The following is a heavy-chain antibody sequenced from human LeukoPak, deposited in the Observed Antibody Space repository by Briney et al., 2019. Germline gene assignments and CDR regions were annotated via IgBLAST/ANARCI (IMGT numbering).Heavy chain of an antibody. CDR1: GGSISSSSYY. CDR3: ARGIRPPSSWYRKYYFDY. CDR2: INHSGST. Sequence: PSETLSLTCTVSGGSISSSSYYWGWIRQPPGKGLEWIGEINHSGSTNYNPSLKSRVTISVDTSKNQFSLKLSSVTAADTAVYYCARGIRPPSSWYRKYYFDYWGQGTLVTVSS. D-gene: IGHD6-13*01. J-gene: IGHJ4*02. V-gene: IGHV4-39*07.